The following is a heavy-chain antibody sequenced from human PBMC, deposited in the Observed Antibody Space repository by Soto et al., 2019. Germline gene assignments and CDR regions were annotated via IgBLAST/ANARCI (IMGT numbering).Heavy chain of an antibody. Sequence: QVQLVESGGGVVQPGRSLRLSCAASGFTFSSYGMHWVRQAPGKGLEWVAVISYDGSNKYYAYSVKGRFTISRDNSKNTLYLQMNSLRAEDTAVYYCAKDQYPTVTTKYTPRMDVWGQGTTVTVSS. D-gene: IGHD4-17*01. CDR3: AKDQYPTVTTKYTPRMDV. J-gene: IGHJ6*02. CDR1: GFTFSSYG. V-gene: IGHV3-30*18. CDR2: ISYDGSNK.